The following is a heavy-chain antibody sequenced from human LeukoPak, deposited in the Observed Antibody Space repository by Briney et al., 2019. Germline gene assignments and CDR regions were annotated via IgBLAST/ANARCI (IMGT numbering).Heavy chain of an antibody. CDR2: INHSGST. CDR1: GGSFSGYY. V-gene: IGHV4-34*01. CDR3: ARGPDYYGSGSYYKRKGYFDY. D-gene: IGHD3-10*01. J-gene: IGHJ4*02. Sequence: PSETLSLTCAAYGGSFSGYYWSWIRQPPGKGLEWIGEINHSGSTNYNPSLKSRATISVDTSKNQFSLKLSSVTAADTAVYYCARGPDYYGSGSYYKRKGYFDYWGQGTLVTVSS.